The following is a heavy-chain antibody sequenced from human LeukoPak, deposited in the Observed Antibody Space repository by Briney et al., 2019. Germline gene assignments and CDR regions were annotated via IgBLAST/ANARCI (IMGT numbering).Heavy chain of an antibody. CDR2: FDPEDGET. V-gene: IGHV1-24*01. CDR1: GYTLTELS. CDR3: ATHDYGDSVVGY. Sequence: ASVKVSCKVSGYTLTELSMHWVRQAPGKGLEWMGGFDPEDGETIYAQKFQGRVTMTEDTSTDTAYMELSSLRSEDTAVYYCATHDYGDSVVGYWGQGTLVTVSS. D-gene: IGHD4-17*01. J-gene: IGHJ4*02.